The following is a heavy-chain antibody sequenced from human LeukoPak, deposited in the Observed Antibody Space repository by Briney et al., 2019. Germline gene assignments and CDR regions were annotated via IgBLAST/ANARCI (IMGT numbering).Heavy chain of an antibody. V-gene: IGHV3-43*02. J-gene: IGHJ4*02. CDR1: GFTFGDYA. CDR2: ISRDGGST. D-gene: IGHD6-19*01. Sequence: PGGSLRLSCAASGFTFGDYAMHWVRQAPGKGLEWVSMISRDGGSTYYADSVRGRFIISTDNSKNSLYLQMNSLKTEDTALYYCAKGRQWLIHYWGQGTLVTVSS. CDR3: AKGRQWLIHY.